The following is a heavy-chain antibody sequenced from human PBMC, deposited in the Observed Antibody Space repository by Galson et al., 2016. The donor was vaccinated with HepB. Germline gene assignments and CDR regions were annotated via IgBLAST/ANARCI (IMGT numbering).Heavy chain of an antibody. V-gene: IGHV3-21*01. J-gene: IGHJ6*04. Sequence: SLRLSCAGSGFIFSTHSMAWVRQAPGKGLEWVSLISSGSTYIYYADSVRGRFTISRDNAGNSLYLQMNTLRADDTAVYYCARASGGGYDWDYHYGTDVWGKGTTVTVSS. CDR3: ARASGGGYDWDYHYGTDV. CDR2: ISSGSTYI. D-gene: IGHD5-12*01. CDR1: GFIFSTHS.